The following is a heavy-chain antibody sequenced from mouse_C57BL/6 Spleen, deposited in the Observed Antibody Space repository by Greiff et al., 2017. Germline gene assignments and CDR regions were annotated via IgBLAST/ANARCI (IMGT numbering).Heavy chain of an antibody. V-gene: IGHV1-66*01. D-gene: IGHD1-1*01. CDR1: GYSFTSYY. CDR2: IYPGSGNT. Sequence: VQLQQSGPELVKPGASVKISCKASGYSFTSYYIHWVKQRPGQGLEWIGWIYPGSGNTKYNEKFKGKATLTADTSSSTAYMQLSSLTSEDSAVYYCARSLTYYGSSYDYFDYWGQGTTLTVSS. CDR3: ARSLTYYGSSYDYFDY. J-gene: IGHJ2*01.